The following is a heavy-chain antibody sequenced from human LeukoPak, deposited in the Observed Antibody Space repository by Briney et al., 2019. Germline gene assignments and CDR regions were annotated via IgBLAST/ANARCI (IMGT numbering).Heavy chain of an antibody. Sequence: GGSLRLSCAASEFTFSSYDMHWVRQATGKGLGWVSTIDNAGNAWYPDSVKGRFTISRENAKNSLNLQMNSLRVRDTAVYYCARAKMPGIQTAGRVNYFDSWGQGTLVTVSS. J-gene: IGHJ4*02. V-gene: IGHV3-13*01. D-gene: IGHD6-13*01. CDR3: ARAKMPGIQTAGRVNYFDS. CDR2: IDNAGNA. CDR1: EFTFSSYD.